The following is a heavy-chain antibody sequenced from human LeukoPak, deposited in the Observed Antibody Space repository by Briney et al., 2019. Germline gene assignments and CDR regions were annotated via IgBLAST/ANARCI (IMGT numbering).Heavy chain of an antibody. J-gene: IGHJ3*01. CDR1: GFTFSSYA. Sequence: GGSLRLSCAASGFTFSSYAMSWVRQAPGKGLEWVSAISGGGGSTYYADSVRGRFTISRDNSKNTLYLQMNSLRAEDTAVYYCAKEQWLVLDAFDVWGQGTMVTVPS. CDR3: AKEQWLVLDAFDV. D-gene: IGHD6-19*01. CDR2: ISGGGGST. V-gene: IGHV3-23*01.